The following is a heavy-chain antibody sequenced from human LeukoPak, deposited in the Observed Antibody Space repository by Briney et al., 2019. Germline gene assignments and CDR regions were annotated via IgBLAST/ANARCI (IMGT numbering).Heavy chain of an antibody. CDR2: ISGSGGST. CDR1: GFTFSSYS. J-gene: IGHJ4*02. Sequence: HPGGSLRLSCAASGFTFSSYSMSWVRQAPGKGLEWVSAISGSGGSTYYADSVKGRFTISRDNSKNTLYLQMNSLRAEDTAVYYCAKDPTMVRGVIPDYWGQGTLVTVSS. CDR3: AKDPTMVRGVIPDY. V-gene: IGHV3-23*01. D-gene: IGHD3-10*01.